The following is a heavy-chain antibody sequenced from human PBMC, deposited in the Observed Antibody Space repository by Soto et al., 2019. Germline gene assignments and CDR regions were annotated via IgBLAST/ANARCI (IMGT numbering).Heavy chain of an antibody. V-gene: IGHV3-33*01. J-gene: IGHJ4*02. D-gene: IGHD1-26*01. CDR3: ARDGGTYYFDY. Sequence: PGGSLRLSCAASGFTFSRNVMHWVRQAPGKGLEWVAMIWFDGNNNYYADSVKGRSTISRDNSKNTLYLQMNSLRAEDTAAYYCARDGGTYYFDYWGPGTLVTVSS. CDR2: IWFDGNNN. CDR1: GFTFSRNV.